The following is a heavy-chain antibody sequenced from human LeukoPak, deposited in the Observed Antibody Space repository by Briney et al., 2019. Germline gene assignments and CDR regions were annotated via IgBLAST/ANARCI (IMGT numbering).Heavy chain of an antibody. CDR3: ARDLGGIGDSSGYDLGY. CDR2: IYYSGST. D-gene: IGHD3-22*01. CDR1: GGSISSGDYY. Sequence: SQTLSLTCTVSGGSISSGDYYWSWIRQPPGTGLEWIGYIYYSGSTYYNPSLKSRVTISVDTSKNQFSLKLSSVTAADTAVYYCARDLGGIGDSSGYDLGYWGQGTLVTVSS. J-gene: IGHJ4*02. V-gene: IGHV4-30-4*01.